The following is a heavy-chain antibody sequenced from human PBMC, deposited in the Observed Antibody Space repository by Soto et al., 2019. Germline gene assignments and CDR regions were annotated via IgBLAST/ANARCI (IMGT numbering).Heavy chain of an antibody. Sequence: ASVKVCFKASGYTFTGYYMHWVRQAPGQWLEWMGWIKPNSGGTNYAHKFQGRVTMTRDTSISTAYMELSRLRSDDTAVYYCERDGGTSWGVAPIPYCYYGMDVWAQGTTVTVSS. CDR3: ERDGGTSWGVAPIPYCYYGMDV. V-gene: IGHV1-2*07. CDR1: GYTFTGYY. CDR2: IKPNSGGT. J-gene: IGHJ6*02. D-gene: IGHD5-12*01.